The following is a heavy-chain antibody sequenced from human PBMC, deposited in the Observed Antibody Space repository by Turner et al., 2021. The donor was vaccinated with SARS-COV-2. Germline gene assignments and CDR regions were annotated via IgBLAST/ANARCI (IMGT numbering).Heavy chain of an antibody. CDR1: GGSISSSSYY. D-gene: IGHD1-26*01. Sequence: QLQLQESGPGLVKPSETLSLTCTLSGGSISSSSYYWGWIRQPPGKGLEWIGYIYYSGSTYYNPSLKSRVTISVDTSKNQFSLKLSSVTAADTAVYYCARHSPELRGDYFDYWGQGTLVTVSS. J-gene: IGHJ4*02. CDR3: ARHSPELRGDYFDY. V-gene: IGHV4-39*01. CDR2: IYYSGST.